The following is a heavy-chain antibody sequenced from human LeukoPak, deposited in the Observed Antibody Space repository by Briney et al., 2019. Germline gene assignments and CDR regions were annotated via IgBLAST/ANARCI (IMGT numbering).Heavy chain of an antibody. V-gene: IGHV1-18*01. D-gene: IGHD5-24*01. CDR1: GYTFTSYG. Sequence: GASVKVSCKASGYTFTSYGVRWLRQAPGQGLEWMGWISAYNGNTNYAQKLQGRVTMTTDTSTSTAYMELRSLRSDDTAVYYCARDGVGWLQQGDAFDIWGQGTMVTVSS. CDR3: ARDGVGWLQQGDAFDI. CDR2: ISAYNGNT. J-gene: IGHJ3*02.